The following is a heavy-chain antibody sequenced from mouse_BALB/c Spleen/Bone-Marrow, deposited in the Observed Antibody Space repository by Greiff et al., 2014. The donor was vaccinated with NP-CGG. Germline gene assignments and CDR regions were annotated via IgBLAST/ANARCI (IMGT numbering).Heavy chain of an antibody. Sequence: VQLQESVAELGRPGVSVEISCHGSGYTFTDYAMHWVKQSHAKSLEWIGVISPYYVDGGYNQKFKGKATMTIDKSSSTAYMELARLTSEDSAIYYCARGGSLVLYYYATD. J-gene: IGHJ4*01. D-gene: IGHD6-1*01. CDR3: ARGGSLVLYYYATD. CDR2: ISPYYVDG. V-gene: IGHV1S137*01. CDR1: GYTFTDYA.